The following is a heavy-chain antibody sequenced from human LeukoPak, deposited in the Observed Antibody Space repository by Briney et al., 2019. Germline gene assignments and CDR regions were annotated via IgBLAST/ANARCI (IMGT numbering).Heavy chain of an antibody. CDR2: INHSGST. D-gene: IGHD2-2*01. CDR1: GGSFSGYF. Sequence: SETLSLTCAVYGGSFSGYFWSWIRQPPGKGLEWIGEINHSGSTNYNPSLKSRVTISVDTSKNQFSLKLSSVTAADTAVYYCARHRYGSDTSCFGYWGQGTLVTVSS. V-gene: IGHV4-34*01. J-gene: IGHJ4*02. CDR3: ARHRYGSDTSCFGY.